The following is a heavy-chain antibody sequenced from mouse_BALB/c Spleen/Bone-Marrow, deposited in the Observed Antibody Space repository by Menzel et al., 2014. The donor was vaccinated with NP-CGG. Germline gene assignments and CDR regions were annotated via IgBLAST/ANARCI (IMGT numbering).Heavy chain of an antibody. V-gene: IGHV5-17*02. J-gene: IGHJ1*01. D-gene: IGHD2-1*01. Sequence: EVKVIESGGGLVQPGGSRKLSCAASGFTFSSFGMHWVRQAPEKGLEWVAYISSGSSTIYYADTVKGRFTISRDNPKNTLFLQMPSLRSEDTAMYYCARGSGYGIWCFDVWGAGTTVTVSS. CDR1: GFTFSSFG. CDR3: ARGSGYGIWCFDV. CDR2: ISSGSSTI.